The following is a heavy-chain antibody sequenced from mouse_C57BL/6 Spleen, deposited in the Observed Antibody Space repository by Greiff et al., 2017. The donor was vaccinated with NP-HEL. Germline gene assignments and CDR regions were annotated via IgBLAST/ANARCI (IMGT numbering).Heavy chain of an antibody. Sequence: VQLQQSGPVLVKPGASVKMSCKASGYTFTDYYMNWVKQSHGKSLEWIGVINPYNGGTSYNQKFKSKATLTVDTSSSTAYMQLSSLTSEDSAVYYCAREIRYDYDEFAYWGQGTLVTVSA. CDR2: INPYNGGT. J-gene: IGHJ3*01. V-gene: IGHV1-19*01. CDR3: AREIRYDYDEFAY. CDR1: GYTFTDYY. D-gene: IGHD2-4*01.